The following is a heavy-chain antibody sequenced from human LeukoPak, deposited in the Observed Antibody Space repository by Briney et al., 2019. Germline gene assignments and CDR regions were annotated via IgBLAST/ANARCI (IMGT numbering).Heavy chain of an antibody. CDR3: ARGLPRFRGFFNWFDP. J-gene: IGHJ5*02. V-gene: IGHV4-34*01. D-gene: IGHD3-10*01. CDR2: INHSGST. Sequence: PSETLSLTCAVYGGSFSGYYWSWIRQPPGKGLEWIGEINHSGSTNYNPSLKSRVTISVDTSKNQFSLKLSSVTAADTAVYYCARGLPRFRGFFNWFDPWGQGTLVTVSS. CDR1: GGSFSGYY.